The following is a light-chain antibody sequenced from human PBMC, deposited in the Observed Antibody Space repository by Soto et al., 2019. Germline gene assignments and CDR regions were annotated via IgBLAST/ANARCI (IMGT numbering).Light chain of an antibody. CDR3: QQYYNWPYT. CDR2: GTS. Sequence: EIVMTQSPATLSVSPGEGVTLSCRASQSVTSNLAWYQQQPDQAPRLLIYGTSTRATGIPARLSGSGSGTEFTLTISSPQSEDSAVYYCQQYYNWPYTFGQGTKLEIK. J-gene: IGKJ2*01. V-gene: IGKV3-15*01. CDR1: QSVTSN.